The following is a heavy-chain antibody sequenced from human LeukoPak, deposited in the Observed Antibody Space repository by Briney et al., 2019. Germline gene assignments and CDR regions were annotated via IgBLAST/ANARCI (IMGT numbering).Heavy chain of an antibody. CDR1: GFTFSSYA. J-gene: IGHJ3*02. V-gene: IGHV3-23*01. Sequence: GGSLRLSCAASGFTFSSYAMGWVRQAPGEGLEWVSGTSGSGGSTYYADSVKGRFTISRDNSKNTLYLQMSSLRAEDTAVYYCAKGGSYSPSLDAFDIWGQGTMVTVSS. D-gene: IGHD4-11*01. CDR3: AKGGSYSPSLDAFDI. CDR2: TSGSGGST.